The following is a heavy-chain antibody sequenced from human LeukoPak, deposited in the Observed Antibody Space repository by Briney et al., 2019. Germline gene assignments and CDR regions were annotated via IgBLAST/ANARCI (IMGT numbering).Heavy chain of an antibody. J-gene: IGHJ4*02. V-gene: IGHV3-7*01. D-gene: IGHD2-2*01. CDR3: ARDRTDYYFDY. CDR2: IKQDGSEK. CDR1: GFTFNTYW. Sequence: PGGSLRLSCATSGFTFNTYWMNWVRQAPGKGLEWVANIKQDGSEKYYVDSVKGRFTISRDNAKNSLYLQMNSLRAEDTAVYYCARDRTDYYFDYWGQGTLVTVSS.